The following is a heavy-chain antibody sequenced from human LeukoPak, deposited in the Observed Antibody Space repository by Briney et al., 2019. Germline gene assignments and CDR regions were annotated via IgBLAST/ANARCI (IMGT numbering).Heavy chain of an antibody. CDR3: AYDYGGNGVLDY. Sequence: GGSLRLSCAASGFTFSSYAMSWVRQAPGKGLEWVSAISGSGGSTYYADSVKGRFTISRDDSKNTLYLQMNSLRAEDTAVYYCAYDYGGNGVLDYWGQGTLVTVSS. J-gene: IGHJ4*02. CDR2: ISGSGGST. CDR1: GFTFSSYA. D-gene: IGHD4-23*01. V-gene: IGHV3-23*01.